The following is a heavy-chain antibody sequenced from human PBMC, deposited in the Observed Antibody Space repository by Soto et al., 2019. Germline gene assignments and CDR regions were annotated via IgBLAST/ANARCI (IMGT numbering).Heavy chain of an antibody. CDR1: GGTFSSYT. CDR3: ARAPPRYYYMYV. CDR2: IIPILGIA. V-gene: IGHV1-69*02. J-gene: IGHJ6*03. Sequence: ASVKVSCKASGGTFSSYTISWVRQAPGQGLEWMGRIIPILGIANYAQKFQGRVTITADKSTSTAYMELSSLRSEDTAVYYCARAPPRYYYMYVWAQRTTVPVSS.